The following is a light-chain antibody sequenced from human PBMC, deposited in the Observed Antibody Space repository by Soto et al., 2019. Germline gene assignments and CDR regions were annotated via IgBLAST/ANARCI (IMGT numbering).Light chain of an antibody. J-gene: IGKJ2*01. CDR2: RTS. CDR1: QSISSN. Sequence: ETVMTQSPATLSVSPGERATLSCRASQSISSNLAWYQQKPGQAPRLLMFRTSSRATGFPARFSGSGSGTEFTLTISSLESEDFGVYYCQQYNNWPPYTFGQGTKVDIK. V-gene: IGKV3-15*01. CDR3: QQYNNWPPYT.